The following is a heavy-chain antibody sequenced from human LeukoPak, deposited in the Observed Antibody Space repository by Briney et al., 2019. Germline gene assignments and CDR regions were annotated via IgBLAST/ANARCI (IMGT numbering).Heavy chain of an antibody. CDR1: GFTFSSYE. Sequence: GGSLRLSCAASGFTFSSYEMNWVRQAPGKGLEWVSYISSSGSTIYYADSVKGRFTISRDNAKNSLYLQMNSLRAEDTAVYYCARDMSPPSSWYVFSYYGMDVWGPGTSVTVSS. CDR2: ISSSGSTI. CDR3: ARDMSPPSSWYVFSYYGMDV. V-gene: IGHV3-48*03. J-gene: IGHJ6*02. D-gene: IGHD6-13*01.